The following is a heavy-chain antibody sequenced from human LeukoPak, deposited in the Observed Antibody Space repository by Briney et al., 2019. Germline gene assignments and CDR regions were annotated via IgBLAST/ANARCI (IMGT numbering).Heavy chain of an antibody. CDR1: GYTFTGHY. CDR3: ARGGIAAAGIVYY. D-gene: IGHD6-13*01. Sequence: ASVKVSCKSSGYTFTGHYMHWVRQAPGQGLEWMGWINPNSGGTNYAQKFQGRVTMTRDTSISTAYMELRSLRSDDTAVYYCARGGIAAAGIVYYWGQGTLVTVSS. CDR2: INPNSGGT. J-gene: IGHJ4*02. V-gene: IGHV1-2*02.